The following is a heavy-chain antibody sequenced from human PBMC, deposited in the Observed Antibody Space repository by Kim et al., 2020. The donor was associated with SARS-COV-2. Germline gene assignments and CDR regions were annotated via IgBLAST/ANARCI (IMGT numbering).Heavy chain of an antibody. D-gene: IGHD6-6*01. CDR2: IYPGDSEI. CDR3: ARLWRASKYGTIDGMDV. Sequence: GESLKISCEGSGYSFTAYWITWVRQMPGKGLEWMCIIYPGDSEIRYSPSFEGQVTISADKSTAFLQWNSLKASDTAMYYCARLWRASKYGTIDGMDVWGQRTTVSFSS. V-gene: IGHV5-51*01. J-gene: IGHJ6*02. CDR1: GYSFTAYW.